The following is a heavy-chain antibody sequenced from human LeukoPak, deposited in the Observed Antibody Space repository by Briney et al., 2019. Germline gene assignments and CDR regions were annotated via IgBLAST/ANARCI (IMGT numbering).Heavy chain of an antibody. D-gene: IGHD6-25*01. CDR2: ISSSSSTI. CDR3: ARDFSSPATPWYFDL. Sequence: PGGSLRLSCAASGFTFSSYSMNWVRQAPGKGLEWVSYISSSSSTIYYADSVKGRFTISRDNAKNSLYLQMNSLRAEDTAVYYCARDFSSPATPWYFDLWGRGALVTVSS. V-gene: IGHV3-48*01. CDR1: GFTFSSYS. J-gene: IGHJ2*01.